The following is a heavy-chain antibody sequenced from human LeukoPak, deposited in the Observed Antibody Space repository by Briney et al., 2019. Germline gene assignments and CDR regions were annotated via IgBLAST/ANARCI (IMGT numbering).Heavy chain of an antibody. V-gene: IGHV4-38-2*02. D-gene: IGHD3-22*01. CDR2: IYHSGST. CDR3: ARGGGSSGRPFDI. Sequence: SETLSLTYTVSGYSISSGYYWGWIRQPPGKGLEWIGSIYHSGSTYYNPSLKSRVTISVDTSKNQFSLKLSSVTAADTAVYYCARGGGSSGRPFDIWGQGTMVTVSS. J-gene: IGHJ3*02. CDR1: GYSISSGYY.